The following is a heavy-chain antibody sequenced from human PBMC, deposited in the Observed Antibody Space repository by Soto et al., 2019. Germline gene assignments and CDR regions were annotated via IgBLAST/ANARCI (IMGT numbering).Heavy chain of an antibody. CDR1: GGSISSGGYY. D-gene: IGHD2-15*01. CDR2: IYYSGST. V-gene: IGHV4-31*03. Sequence: SETLSLTCTVSGGSISSGGYYWSWIRQHPGKGLEWIGYIYYSGSTYYNPSLKSRVTISVDTSKNQFSLKLSSVTAADTAVYYCARDFPYCSGGSCYSGLNRFAPWGQGTLVTVSS. CDR3: ARDFPYCSGGSCYSGLNRFAP. J-gene: IGHJ5*02.